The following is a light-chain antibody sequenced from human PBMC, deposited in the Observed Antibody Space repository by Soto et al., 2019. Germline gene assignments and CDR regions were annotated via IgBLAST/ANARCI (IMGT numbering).Light chain of an antibody. V-gene: IGKV1-5*01. J-gene: IGKJ5*01. Sequence: EIQITQTPATLSESVLDRVILTCLASQSISSWLAWYQQKPGRAPKLLIYDASSLESGVPSRFSGSGSGTEFTLTISSLQPDDFATYFCQQYDNLPPITFGQGTRLEIK. CDR3: QQYDNLPPIT. CDR1: QSISSW. CDR2: DAS.